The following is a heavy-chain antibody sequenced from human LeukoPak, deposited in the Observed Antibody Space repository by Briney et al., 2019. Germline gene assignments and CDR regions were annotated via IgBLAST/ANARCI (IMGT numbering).Heavy chain of an antibody. V-gene: IGHV4-61*02. J-gene: IGHJ2*01. CDR3: ARQATTVVTYWYLDL. D-gene: IGHD4-23*01. Sequence: SETLSLTCTVSGDSLSDSSYYWTWMRQPAGKGLEYIGRIFSSGTTDYNPSLRSRVTISVDTSKNQFSLKLTSMTAADTAVYYCARQATTVVTYWYLDLWGRGTLVTVSS. CDR1: GDSLSDSSYY. CDR2: IFSSGTT.